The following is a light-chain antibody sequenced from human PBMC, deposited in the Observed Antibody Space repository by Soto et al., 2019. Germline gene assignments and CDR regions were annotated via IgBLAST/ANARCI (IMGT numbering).Light chain of an antibody. J-gene: IGLJ2*01. CDR2: DVS. Sequence: QSALTQPASVSGSPGQSITISCTGTSSDVGGYNYVSWYQQHPGKAPKLMIYDVSNRPSGVSNRFSGSKSGNTASLTISGLQAEDEADYYSSSYTSSRVFGGGTKLTVL. V-gene: IGLV2-14*01. CDR1: SSDVGGYNY. CDR3: SSYTSSRV.